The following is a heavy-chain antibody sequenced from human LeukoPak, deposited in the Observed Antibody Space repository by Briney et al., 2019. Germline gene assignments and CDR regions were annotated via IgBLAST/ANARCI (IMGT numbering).Heavy chain of an antibody. V-gene: IGHV4-59*01. J-gene: IGHJ5*02. CDR1: GGSISSYY. Sequence: SETLSLTCTLSGGSISSYYWSWIRQPPGKGLEWIGYIYYSGSTNYNPSLKSRVTISVDTSKNQFSLKLSSVTAADTAVYYCARAAPWFDPWGQGTLVTVSS. CDR3: ARAAPWFDP. CDR2: IYYSGST.